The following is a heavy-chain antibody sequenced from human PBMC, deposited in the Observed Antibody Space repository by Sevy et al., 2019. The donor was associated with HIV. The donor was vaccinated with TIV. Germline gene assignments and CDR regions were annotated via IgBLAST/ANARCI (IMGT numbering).Heavy chain of an antibody. CDR1: GGSISSGGSY. CDR3: ARDPTNYGSGSGYHYYGMDV. J-gene: IGHJ6*02. V-gene: IGHV4-31*03. CDR2: IYDSGSA. D-gene: IGHD3-10*01. Sequence: SETLSLTCTVSGGSISSGGSYWNWIRQHPGKGLEWIGYIYDSGSAYYNPSLKSRVTISVDTSKNQFSLKLSSLTAADTAVYYCARDPTNYGSGSGYHYYGMDVWGQGTTVTVSS.